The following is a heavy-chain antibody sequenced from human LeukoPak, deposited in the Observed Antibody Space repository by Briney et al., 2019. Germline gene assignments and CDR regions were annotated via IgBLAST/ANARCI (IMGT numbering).Heavy chain of an antibody. D-gene: IGHD3-22*01. J-gene: IGHJ4*02. CDR3: ARGGLYYYDSSGPTLLDY. CDR1: GYTFTSYD. CDR2: MNPNSGNT. Sequence: ASVKVSCKASGYTFTSYDINWVRQATGQGLEWMGWMNPNSGNTGYAQKFQGRVTMTRNTSISTAYMELSSLRSEDTAVYYCARGGLYYYDSSGPTLLDYWGQGTPVTVSS. V-gene: IGHV1-8*01.